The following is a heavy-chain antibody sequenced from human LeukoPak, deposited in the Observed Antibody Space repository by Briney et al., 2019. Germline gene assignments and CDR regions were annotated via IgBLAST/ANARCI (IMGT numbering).Heavy chain of an antibody. CDR2: INPNSGGT. CDR1: GYTFTGYY. V-gene: IGHV1-2*02. CDR3: ARDFPRYCSGGSCYSFGY. J-gene: IGHJ4*02. D-gene: IGHD2-15*01. Sequence: ASVTVSCKASGYTFTGYYMHWVRQAPGQGLEWMGWINPNSGGTNYAQKFQGRVTMTRDTSISTAYMELSRLRSDDTAVYYCARDFPRYCSGGSCYSFGYWGQGTLVTVSS.